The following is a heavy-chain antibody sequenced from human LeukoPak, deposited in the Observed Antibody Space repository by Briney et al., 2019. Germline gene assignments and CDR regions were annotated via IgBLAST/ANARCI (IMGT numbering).Heavy chain of an antibody. Sequence: PSETLSLTCTVSNGAISSYYWSWIRQPPGKGLEWIGYIYNSATTNYNPSLKSRVTISVDTSKNQFSLRLSSVTAADTAVYYCTRGFSPRRSDYWGQGTLVTVSS. CDR2: IYNSATT. J-gene: IGHJ4*02. CDR3: TRGFSPRRSDY. CDR1: NGAISSYY. V-gene: IGHV4-59*08.